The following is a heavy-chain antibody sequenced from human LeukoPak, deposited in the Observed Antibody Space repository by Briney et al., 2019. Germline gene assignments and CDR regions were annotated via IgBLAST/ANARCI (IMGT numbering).Heavy chain of an antibody. CDR1: GGTFSSYA. V-gene: IGHV1-69*13. D-gene: IGHD3-3*01. CDR3: ASGGGFLEWLPFFDY. J-gene: IGHJ4*02. Sequence: ASVKVSCKASGGTFSSYAISWVRQAPGQGLEWMGGIIPIFGTANYAQKFQGRVTITADESTSTAYMELSSLRSEDTAVYYCASGGGFLEWLPFFDYWGQGTLVTVSS. CDR2: IIPIFGTA.